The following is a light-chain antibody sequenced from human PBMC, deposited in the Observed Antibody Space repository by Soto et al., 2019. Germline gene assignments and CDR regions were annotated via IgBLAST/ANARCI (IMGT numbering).Light chain of an antibody. CDR1: QSVSSTY. CDR2: GAS. Sequence: EIVLTQSPGTLSLSPGERATLSCRASQSVSSTYLAWYQQKPGQAPRLLIYGASSRATGIPDRFSGSGSGTDFTFTISSLQPEDIATYYCQQYDNPMYTFGQGTKLEIK. V-gene: IGKV3-20*01. CDR3: QQYDNPMYT. J-gene: IGKJ2*01.